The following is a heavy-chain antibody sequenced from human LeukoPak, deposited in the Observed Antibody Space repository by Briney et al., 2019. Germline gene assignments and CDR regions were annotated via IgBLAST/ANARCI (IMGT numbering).Heavy chain of an antibody. CDR3: ARRVVPAATFDY. J-gene: IGHJ4*02. CDR1: GGSISSGGYS. Sequence: SETLSLTCAVSGGSISSGGYSWSWIRQPPGKGLEWIGYIYHSGSTYYNPSLKSRVTISVDRSKNQFSLKLSSVTAADTAVYYCARRVVPAATFDYWGEATLVTVSS. CDR2: IYHSGST. D-gene: IGHD2-2*01. V-gene: IGHV4-30-2*01.